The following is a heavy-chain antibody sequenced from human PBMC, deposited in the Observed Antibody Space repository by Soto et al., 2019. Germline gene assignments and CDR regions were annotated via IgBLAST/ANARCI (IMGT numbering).Heavy chain of an antibody. CDR2: IYYSGST. CDR1: GGSISTYY. D-gene: IGHD1-26*01. CDR3: ARAEAWELLPVGWDD. Sequence: ASETLSLTCTVSGGSISTYYWTWIRQPPGKGLEWIGYIYYSGSTNYNPSLKSRVTISVDTSKNQFSLKLSSVTAADTAVYYCARAEAWELLPVGWDDWGQGTLVTVSS. J-gene: IGHJ4*02. V-gene: IGHV4-59*01.